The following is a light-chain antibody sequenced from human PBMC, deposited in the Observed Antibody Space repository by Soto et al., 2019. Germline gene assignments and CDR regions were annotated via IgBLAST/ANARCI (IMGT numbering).Light chain of an antibody. CDR3: QQSFRSPFT. Sequence: DIQVTQSPSSLSASIGDRVTITCRASESITGYGNWYQQKPGKAPNLLIHAASRLQSGVPSRFSGSGSGTDFTLTIAAVKPEDFAIYYCQQSFRSPFTFGPGTRVDLK. V-gene: IGKV1-39*01. CDR1: ESITGY. CDR2: AAS. J-gene: IGKJ3*01.